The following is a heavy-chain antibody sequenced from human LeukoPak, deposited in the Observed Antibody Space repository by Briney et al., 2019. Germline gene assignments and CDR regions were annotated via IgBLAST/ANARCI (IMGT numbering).Heavy chain of an antibody. CDR1: GYTLTELS. J-gene: IGHJ6*02. Sequence: ASVKVSCKVSGYTLTELSMHWVRQAPGKGLVCMGGFDPEDGETIYAQKFQGRVTMTEDTSTDTAYMELSSLRSEDTAVYYCARGAYSSGWLNYYYYYGMDVWGQGTTVTVSS. V-gene: IGHV1-24*01. CDR3: ARGAYSSGWLNYYYYYGMDV. D-gene: IGHD6-19*01. CDR2: FDPEDGET.